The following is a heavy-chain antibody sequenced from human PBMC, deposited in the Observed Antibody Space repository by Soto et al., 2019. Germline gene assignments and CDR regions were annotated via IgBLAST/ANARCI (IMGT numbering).Heavy chain of an antibody. CDR2: INHSGST. CDR3: AAGTLGAVWTPLDH. V-gene: IGHV4-34*01. D-gene: IGHD3-16*01. J-gene: IGHJ4*02. CDR1: GGSFSGYY. Sequence: SETLSLTCAVYGGSFSGYYWSWIRQPPGKGLEWIGEINHSGSTNYNPSLKSRVSISVDASKAQFSLQLTSVTAADTALYYCAAGTLGAVWTPLDHWGQGILVTVSS.